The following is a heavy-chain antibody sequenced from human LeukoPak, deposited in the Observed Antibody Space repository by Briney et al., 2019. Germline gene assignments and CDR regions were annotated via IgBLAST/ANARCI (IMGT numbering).Heavy chain of an antibody. CDR2: INPNSGGT. Sequence: SVKVSCKASGYTFTGYYMHWVRQAPGQGLEWMGLINPNSGGTNYAQKFQGRVTMTRDTSISAAYMEPSRLRSDDTAVYYCARDSRLRGSYYDSSGYLGYWGQGTLVTVSS. D-gene: IGHD3-22*01. V-gene: IGHV1-2*06. CDR1: GYTFTGYY. J-gene: IGHJ4*02. CDR3: ARDSRLRGSYYDSSGYLGY.